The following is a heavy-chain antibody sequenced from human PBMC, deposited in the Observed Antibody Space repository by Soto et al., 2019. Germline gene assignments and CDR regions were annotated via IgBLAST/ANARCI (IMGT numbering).Heavy chain of an antibody. Sequence: QVQLVQSGAEVKKPGASGKVSCKASGYTFSSYYIHWVRQAPGQGLEWIGIINPNGGSTNYAQNFKGRLTVTRDTSPATVYMALSALTSDDTAMYSCARGLGLGDCWGHGTLVTVSS. J-gene: IGHJ4*03. CDR2: INPNGGST. V-gene: IGHV1-46*01. CDR1: GYTFSSYY. D-gene: IGHD3-9*01. CDR3: ARGLGLGDC.